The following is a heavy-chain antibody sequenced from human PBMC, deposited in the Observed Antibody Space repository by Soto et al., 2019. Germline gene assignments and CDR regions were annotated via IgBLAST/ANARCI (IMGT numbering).Heavy chain of an antibody. J-gene: IGHJ3*02. Sequence: EAQLLESGGGLVQPGGSLRLSCAASGFPFNNYAMRWVRQAPGKGLEWVSAIRGSDESTYYAQSVKGRFTISRDNSKNTLNLQMNSLRAEDTAVYYCAKSRSVEDGFDIWGQGTMVTVSS. CDR3: AKSRSVEDGFDI. CDR2: IRGSDEST. V-gene: IGHV3-23*01. CDR1: GFPFNNYA.